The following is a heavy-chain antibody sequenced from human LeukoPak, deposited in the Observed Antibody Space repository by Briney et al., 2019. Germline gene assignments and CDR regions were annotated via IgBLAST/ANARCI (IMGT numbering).Heavy chain of an antibody. CDR3: ARDLPAVAGTYYFDY. D-gene: IGHD6-19*01. CDR1: GFTFSSYS. J-gene: IGHJ4*02. V-gene: IGHV3-21*01. CDR2: ISSSSSYI. Sequence: GGSLRLSCAASGFTFSSYSMNWVRQAPGKGLEWVSSISSSSSYIYYADSVKGRFTISRDNAKNSLYLQMNSLRAEDTAVYYCARDLPAVAGTYYFDYWGQGTLVTVSS.